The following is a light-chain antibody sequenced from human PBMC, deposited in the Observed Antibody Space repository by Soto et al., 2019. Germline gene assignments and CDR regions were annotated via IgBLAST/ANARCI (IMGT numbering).Light chain of an antibody. CDR2: NAS. V-gene: IGKV1-5*03. J-gene: IGKJ1*01. Sequence: DIQMTQSPSTLSASVRDIVTITCRASQSISSWLAWYQQKPGTAPNLLIDNASTLQRGVPSRFSGSGSGTESTHTIIILQADDSSTYYCQQYNDNWTFGQGTKVEIK. CDR1: QSISSW. CDR3: QQYNDNWT.